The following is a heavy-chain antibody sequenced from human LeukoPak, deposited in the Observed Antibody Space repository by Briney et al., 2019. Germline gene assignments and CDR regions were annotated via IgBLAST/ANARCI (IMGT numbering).Heavy chain of an antibody. J-gene: IGHJ4*02. Sequence: ASVNVSCKSSGYTFTIYDINWVRQATGQGLEWMGWMNPNCGNTGYAQKFQGRVTMNRNTSIHTAYMELSSLRSEDTAVYYCAIRFSRGSGSAIDYWGQGPLVTVSS. V-gene: IGHV1-8*01. CDR1: GYTFTIYD. CDR3: AIRFSRGSGSAIDY. CDR2: MNPNCGNT. D-gene: IGHD3-10*01.